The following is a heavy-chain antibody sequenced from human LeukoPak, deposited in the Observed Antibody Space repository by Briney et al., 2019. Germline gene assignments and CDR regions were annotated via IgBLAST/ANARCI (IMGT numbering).Heavy chain of an antibody. CDR3: ARFPGSAEYRHYYYYMDV. CDR2: IYYSDST. Sequence: SETLSLTCTVSGGSISSYYWSWIRQPPGKGLEWIGYIYYSDSTNYNPSLKSRVTVSVDTSKNQFSLKLSSVTAADTAVYYCARFPGSAEYRHYYYYMDVWGKGTTVTVSS. CDR1: GGSISSYY. V-gene: IGHV4-59*01. D-gene: IGHD2-15*01. J-gene: IGHJ6*03.